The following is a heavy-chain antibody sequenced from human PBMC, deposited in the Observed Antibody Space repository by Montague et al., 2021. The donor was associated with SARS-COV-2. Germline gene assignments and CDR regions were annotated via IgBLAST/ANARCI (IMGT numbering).Heavy chain of an antibody. J-gene: IGHJ4*02. Sequence: SETLSLTCAVYGGSFPGYSWNWIRQPPGKGLEWIGEINHSGSTNYNPSLKSRVTMSVDTSKNQFSLKLSSVTAADTAVYYCARGARQGYGFRLGSFDSWGQGTLVTVSS. CDR1: GGSFPGYS. CDR3: ARGARQGYGFRLGSFDS. D-gene: IGHD3-10*01. CDR2: INHSGST. V-gene: IGHV4-34*01.